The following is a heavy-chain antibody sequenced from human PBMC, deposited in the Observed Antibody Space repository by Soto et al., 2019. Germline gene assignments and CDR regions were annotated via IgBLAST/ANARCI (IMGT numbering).Heavy chain of an antibody. CDR3: ARDILSGGAYPDS. CDR1: GFTFSSYT. CDR2: ISSGSSYI. J-gene: IGHJ5*01. D-gene: IGHD3-10*01. V-gene: IGHV3-21*01. Sequence: GGSLRLSCAASGFTFSSYTLNWVRQAPGKGLEWISSISSGSSYIYYAGSVKGRFTISRDNAKNSLFLQMNSLRADDTAVYYCARDILSGGAYPDSWGQGTKVTVSS.